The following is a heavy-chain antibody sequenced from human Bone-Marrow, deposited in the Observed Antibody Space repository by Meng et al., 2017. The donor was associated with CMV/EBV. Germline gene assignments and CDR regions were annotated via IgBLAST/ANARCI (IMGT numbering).Heavy chain of an antibody. CDR1: GFTFSDYY. J-gene: IGHJ6*02. Sequence: GESLKISCAASGFTFSDYYVSWIRQAPGKGLEWVSYISSSGSTIYYADSVKGRFTISRDNAKNSLYLQMNSLRAEDTAVYYCARDSPTRGMAVWGQWPTVTVYS. CDR3: ARDSPTRGMAV. V-gene: IGHV3-11*01. CDR2: ISSSGSTI.